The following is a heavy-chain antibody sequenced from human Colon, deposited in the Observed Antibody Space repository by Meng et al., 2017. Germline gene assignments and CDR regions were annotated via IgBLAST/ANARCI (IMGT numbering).Heavy chain of an antibody. CDR1: GFTFSSYT. Sequence: EVQLLESGGGLVQPGGSLRLSCAASGFTFSSYTMSWVRQAPGKGLEWVSTITGSGDKTYCADSVKGRFTISRDNSKSTLYLQMNNLSAEDTAVYYCTTQNFDYWGQEMPVTVSS. J-gene: IGHJ4*02. CDR2: ITGSGDKT. CDR3: TTQNFDY. D-gene: IGHD1-1*01. V-gene: IGHV3-23*01.